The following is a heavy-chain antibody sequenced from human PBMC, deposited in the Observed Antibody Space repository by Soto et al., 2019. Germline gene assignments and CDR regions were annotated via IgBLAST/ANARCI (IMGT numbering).Heavy chain of an antibody. Sequence: PSETLSLTCTVSGGSFSSSSYYWGWIRQPPGKGLEWIGSIYYSGSTYYNPSLKSRVTISLDTSKNQFSLKLSSVTAADTAVYYCARVQLFAFDIWGQGTMVTVSS. CDR3: ARVQLFAFDI. J-gene: IGHJ3*02. CDR1: GGSFSSSSYY. D-gene: IGHD4-4*01. V-gene: IGHV4-39*07. CDR2: IYYSGST.